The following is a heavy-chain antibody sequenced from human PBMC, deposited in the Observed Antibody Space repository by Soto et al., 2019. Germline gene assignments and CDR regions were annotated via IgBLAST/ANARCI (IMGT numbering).Heavy chain of an antibody. J-gene: IGHJ5*02. CDR1: GASISGFY. Sequence: SETLSLTCTVSGASISGFYWSWIRKSAGKGLEWIGRIYATGTTDYNPSLKSRVMMSVDTSKKQFSLKLRSVTAADTAVYYCVRDGPKTLRHWFHPWGQGISVTVSP. CDR3: VRDGPKTLRHWFHP. CDR2: IYATGTT. V-gene: IGHV4-4*07. D-gene: IGHD3-16*01.